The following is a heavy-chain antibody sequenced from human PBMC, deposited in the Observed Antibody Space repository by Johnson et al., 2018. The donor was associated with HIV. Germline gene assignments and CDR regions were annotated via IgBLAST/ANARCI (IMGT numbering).Heavy chain of an antibody. Sequence: VQLVESGGGLVQPGGSLRLSCAVSGFTFSNHHMTWVRQAPGKGLEWVAIIYQDGSDRYYVDSVKGRFTISRDNAQNSLYLQMNSLRAEDTALYYCARGAPEDIVVVPAAFDIWGQGTMVTVSS. J-gene: IGHJ3*02. CDR2: IYQDGSDR. CDR3: ARGAPEDIVVVPAAFDI. CDR1: GFTFSNHH. D-gene: IGHD2-2*01. V-gene: IGHV3-7*03.